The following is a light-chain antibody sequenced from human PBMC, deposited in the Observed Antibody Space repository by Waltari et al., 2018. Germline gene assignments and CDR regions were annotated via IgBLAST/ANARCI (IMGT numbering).Light chain of an antibody. V-gene: IGLV2-14*01. Sequence: QTALTLPAPVSGPPGPSFTIPSTGTSSDVGGYNYVSWYQQHPGKAPKFMIYDVSQRTSAVSNRFSGSKSGNTASLTISGLQAEDEADYYSSSQTSNNIGVFGGGTKQTVL. J-gene: IGLJ3*02. CDR2: DVS. CDR3: SSQTSNNIGV. CDR1: SSDVGGYNY.